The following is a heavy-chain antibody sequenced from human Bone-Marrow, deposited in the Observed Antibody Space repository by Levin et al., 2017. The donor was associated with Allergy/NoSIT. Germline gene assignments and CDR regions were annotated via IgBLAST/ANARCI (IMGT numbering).Heavy chain of an antibody. Sequence: SETLSLTCTVSGGSISDSSSYWAWIRQPPGMGLEWIGSMSYSGRSYYNRSLKSRVAISVDTSKNQFSLKVTSVTAADTAVYYCARDSIVVAGSDYWGQETLVTVSS. CDR1: GGSISDSSSY. CDR2: MSYSGRS. D-gene: IGHD6-19*01. CDR3: ARDSIVVAGSDY. V-gene: IGHV4-39*07. J-gene: IGHJ4*02.